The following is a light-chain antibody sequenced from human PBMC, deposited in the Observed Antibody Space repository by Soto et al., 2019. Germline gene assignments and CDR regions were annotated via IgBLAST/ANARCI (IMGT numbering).Light chain of an antibody. Sequence: QSVLTQPLSASGSPGQSVTISCTGTSSDVGYYNYVSWYQQYPGKAPKLLIYEVSKRPSGVPDRFSGSKSGNTASLTVSGLQAADEADYYCTSYAGTDVHYVFGTGTKVTVL. V-gene: IGLV2-8*01. CDR1: SSDVGYYNY. J-gene: IGLJ1*01. CDR2: EVS. CDR3: TSYAGTDVHYV.